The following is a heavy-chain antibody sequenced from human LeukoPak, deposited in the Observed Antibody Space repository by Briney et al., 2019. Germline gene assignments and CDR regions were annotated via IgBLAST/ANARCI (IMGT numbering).Heavy chain of an antibody. CDR2: IYYSGST. CDR3: ARVVVDYYYYMDV. CDR1: GGSISSYY. D-gene: IGHD2-15*01. V-gene: IGHV4-39*07. J-gene: IGHJ6*03. Sequence: SETLSLTCTVSGGSISSYYWGWIRQPPGKGLEWIGSIYYSGSTYYNPSLKSRVTISVDTSKNQFSLKLSSVTAADTAVYYCARVVVDYYYYMDVWGKGTTVTVSS.